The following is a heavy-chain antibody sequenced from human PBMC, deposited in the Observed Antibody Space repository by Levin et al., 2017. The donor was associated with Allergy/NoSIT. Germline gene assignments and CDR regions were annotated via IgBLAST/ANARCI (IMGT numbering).Heavy chain of an antibody. J-gene: IGHJ4*02. CDR3: ARDGESITIVGVVIRGQAFDY. CDR1: GYTFTSYG. Sequence: ASVKVSCKASGYTFTSYGISWVRQAPGQGLEWMGWISAYNGNTNYAQKLQGRVTMTTDTSTSTAYMELRSLRSDDTAVYYCARDGESITIVGVVIRGQAFDYWGQGTLVTVSS. V-gene: IGHV1-18*01. CDR2: ISAYNGNT. D-gene: IGHD3-3*01.